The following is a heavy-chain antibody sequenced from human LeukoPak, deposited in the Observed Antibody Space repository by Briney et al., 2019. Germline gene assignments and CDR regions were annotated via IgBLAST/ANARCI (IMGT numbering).Heavy chain of an antibody. CDR1: GGAISSYF. Sequence: FEPLSLTCTVSGGAISSYFWGWIRQPAGKGLELIGRIHTSGSTNYNPSLKSRATMSVDTSKNQFSLNLSSVTAADTAVYYCERGWINLDYWGHGTLVTVSS. V-gene: IGHV4-4*07. D-gene: IGHD5-12*01. CDR3: ERGWINLDY. J-gene: IGHJ4*01. CDR2: IHTSGST.